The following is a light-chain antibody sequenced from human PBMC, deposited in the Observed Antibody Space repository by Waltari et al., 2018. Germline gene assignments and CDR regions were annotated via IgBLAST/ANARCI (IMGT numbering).Light chain of an antibody. J-gene: IGKJ3*01. CDR1: QSVTNY. Sequence: EIVLTQSPATLSLSPGERATLSCRARQSVTNYLAGYQQKPGQAPRLLIYDASNRATGIPARCSGIGSGTDFTLTISSLEPEDFAVYYCQERSNWVFTFGPGTKVDI. CDR3: QERSNWVFT. CDR2: DAS. V-gene: IGKV3-11*01.